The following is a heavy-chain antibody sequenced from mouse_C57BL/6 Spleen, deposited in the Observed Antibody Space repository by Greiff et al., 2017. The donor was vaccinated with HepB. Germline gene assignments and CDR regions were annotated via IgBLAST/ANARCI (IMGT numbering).Heavy chain of an antibody. CDR3: ARSYDYDGPWFAY. J-gene: IGHJ3*01. CDR2: IRNKANGYTT. V-gene: IGHV7-3*01. D-gene: IGHD2-4*01. Sequence: EVQLEESGGGLVQPGGSLSLSCAASGFTFTAYYMSWVRQPPGTALEWLGFIRNKANGYTTEYSASVKGRFTISRDNSKSILYLQMNALRAEDSATYYCARSYDYDGPWFAYWGQGTLVTVSA. CDR1: GFTFTAYY.